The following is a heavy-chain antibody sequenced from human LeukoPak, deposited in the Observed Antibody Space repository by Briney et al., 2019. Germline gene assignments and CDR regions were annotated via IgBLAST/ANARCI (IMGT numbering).Heavy chain of an antibody. D-gene: IGHD3-22*01. CDR3: TTLTVAINFDY. V-gene: IGHV3-48*03. CDR1: GFSFSVYE. CDR2: ISGSDTST. J-gene: IGHJ4*02. Sequence: SGGSLRLSCAASGFSFSVYEMHWVRQAPGRGLEWIADISGSDTSTYYADSVKGRFTISRDNAKYSLYLQMIRLRVEDTAVYYCTTLTVAINFDYWGQGTLVTVSS.